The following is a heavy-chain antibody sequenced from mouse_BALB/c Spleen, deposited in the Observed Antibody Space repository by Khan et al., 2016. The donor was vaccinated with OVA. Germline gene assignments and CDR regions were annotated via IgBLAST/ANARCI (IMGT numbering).Heavy chain of an antibody. CDR2: INSNGGTS. D-gene: IGHD2-14*01. J-gene: IGHJ1*01. CDR1: GFTFSGYG. Sequence: EVELVESGGGLVQPGGSLKLSCAASGFTFSGYGMSWVRQTPDKRLELVATINSNGGTSYYPDSMKGRFTISRDNAKNTLHLQMSSLKSEDTAMYYCARVYYRYDEGYWYVDVWGAGTTVTVSS. V-gene: IGHV5-6-3*01. CDR3: ARVYYRYDEGYWYVDV.